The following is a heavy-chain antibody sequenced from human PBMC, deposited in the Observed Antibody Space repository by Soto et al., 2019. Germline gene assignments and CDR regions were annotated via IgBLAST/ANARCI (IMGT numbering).Heavy chain of an antibody. Sequence: GGSLRLSCAASGFTFSSYSMNWVRQAPGKGLEWVSSISSSSSYIYYADSVKGRFTISRDNAKNSLYLQMNSLRAEDTAVYYCARDLRITGTDYYYGMDVWGQGTTVTAP. V-gene: IGHV3-21*01. CDR3: ARDLRITGTDYYYGMDV. CDR1: GFTFSSYS. J-gene: IGHJ6*02. D-gene: IGHD1-7*01. CDR2: ISSSSSYI.